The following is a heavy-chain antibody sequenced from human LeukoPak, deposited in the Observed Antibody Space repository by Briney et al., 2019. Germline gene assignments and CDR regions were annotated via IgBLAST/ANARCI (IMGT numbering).Heavy chain of an antibody. CDR3: ARAYYDSSGYCY. CDR2: ITTNSKLI. CDR1: GFTFNHYA. Sequence: GGSLRLSCVVSGFTFNHYAMTWVRQAPGKGLEWVSSITTNSKLIYYADSVKGRFTISRDNAKNSLYLQMNSLRAEDTAVYYCARAYYDSSGYCYWGQGTLVTVSS. J-gene: IGHJ4*02. D-gene: IGHD3-22*01. V-gene: IGHV3-21*01.